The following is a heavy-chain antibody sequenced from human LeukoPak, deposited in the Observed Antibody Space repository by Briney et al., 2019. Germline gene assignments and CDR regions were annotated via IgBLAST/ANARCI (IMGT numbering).Heavy chain of an antibody. CDR3: TKYGDDDTPGLN. V-gene: IGHV3-7*02. J-gene: IGHJ4*02. CDR2: IKEDGSDK. Sequence: GGSLRLSCAASGFSFSRYWMTWVRQAPGKGLEWVANIKEDGSDKYYVDSVKGRFTISRDNAKNSLYLQMNSLRAEDTAVYHCTKYGDDDTPGLNWGQGTLVTVSS. D-gene: IGHD2-21*02. CDR1: GFSFSRYW.